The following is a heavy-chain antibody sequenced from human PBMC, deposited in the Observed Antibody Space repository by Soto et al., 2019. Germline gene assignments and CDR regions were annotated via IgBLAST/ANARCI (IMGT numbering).Heavy chain of an antibody. CDR2: ISAYDGKT. V-gene: IGHV1-18*01. J-gene: IGHJ5*02. CDR1: GYTFNTYG. Sequence: ASVKVSCKTSGYTFNTYGINWVRQAPGQGLELMGWISAYDGKTTYAEKFQGRVTLTTDTSTSKAYMELRSLRSDDKAIYYCARDPHEFWTSYWFDPWGQGTPVTVSS. CDR3: ARDPHEFWTSYWFDP. D-gene: IGHD3-3*01.